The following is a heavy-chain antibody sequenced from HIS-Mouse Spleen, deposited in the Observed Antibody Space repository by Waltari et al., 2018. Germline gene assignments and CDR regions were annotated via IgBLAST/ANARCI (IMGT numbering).Heavy chain of an antibody. V-gene: IGHV3-30*04. CDR3: ARSGYSSSWYDY. D-gene: IGHD6-13*01. CDR2: ISYNGRNK. Sequence: QVQLVEYGGGVVQPGRSLRLSCAASGLTFSSYAMNWVRQAPGKGREWFSVISYNGRNKYYAASVKCRFTISRYNSKNTLYLQMNLLRAEDTAVYYCARSGYSSSWYDYWGQGTLVTVSS. J-gene: IGHJ4*02. CDR1: GLTFSSYA.